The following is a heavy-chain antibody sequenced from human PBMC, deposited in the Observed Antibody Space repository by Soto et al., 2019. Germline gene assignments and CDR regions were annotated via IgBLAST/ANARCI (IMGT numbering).Heavy chain of an antibody. Sequence: EVQLVESGGGLVQPGGSLKLSCAASGFTLSDSAMHWVRQASGNGLEGVGRIRSKVNTYATAYAASGKGRFTISRDDSVNTTYLQMNSLKAEDTAVYYCTRRRDWTAMDPLDYWGQGTLVTVSS. J-gene: IGHJ4*02. D-gene: IGHD5-18*01. CDR3: TRRRDWTAMDPLDY. V-gene: IGHV3-73*02. CDR2: IRSKVNTYAT. CDR1: GFTLSDSA.